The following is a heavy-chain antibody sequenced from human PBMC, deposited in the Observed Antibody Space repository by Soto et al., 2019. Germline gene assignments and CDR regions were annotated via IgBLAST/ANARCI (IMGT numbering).Heavy chain of an antibody. J-gene: IGHJ6*03. Sequence: GGSLRLSCATSGFILSDCAMNWVRQAPGKGLEWVSYISSSSSVIDYADSVKGRFTVSRDNARNSLYLQMNSLRAEDTAVYYCPRDLSGVSTGSYYMDVGGKGTTVTVP. CDR1: GFILSDCA. CDR3: PRDLSGVSTGSYYMDV. D-gene: IGHD7-27*01. V-gene: IGHV3-48*01. CDR2: ISSSSSVI.